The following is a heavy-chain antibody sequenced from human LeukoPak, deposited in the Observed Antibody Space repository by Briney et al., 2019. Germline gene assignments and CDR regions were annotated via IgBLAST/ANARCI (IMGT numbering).Heavy chain of an antibody. Sequence: GGSLRLSCAASGFTFSSYALSWVRQAPGKGLEWLSAISGGGGGTYYADSVKGRFTISRDNSKNTLYLQMNSLRAEDTAVYYCAKDRDTMIRGVTGSFDYWGQGTLVTVSS. CDR3: AKDRDTMIRGVTGSFDY. J-gene: IGHJ4*02. V-gene: IGHV3-23*01. CDR1: GFTFSSYA. D-gene: IGHD3-10*01. CDR2: ISGGGGGT.